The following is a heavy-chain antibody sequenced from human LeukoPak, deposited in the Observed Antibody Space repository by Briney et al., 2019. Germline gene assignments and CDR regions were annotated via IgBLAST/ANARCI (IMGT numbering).Heavy chain of an antibody. CDR2: ISSSSSSI. CDR3: ARASKYYYDSSGDPLDY. D-gene: IGHD3-22*01. J-gene: IGHJ4*02. CDR1: RFTFSSYS. Sequence: GSLRLSCAASRFTFSSYSMIWVRQAPGKGLEWVSSISSSSSSIYYADSVKGRFTISRDNAKNSLYLQMNSLRAEDTAVYYCARASKYYYDSSGDPLDYWGQGTLVTVSS. V-gene: IGHV3-21*01.